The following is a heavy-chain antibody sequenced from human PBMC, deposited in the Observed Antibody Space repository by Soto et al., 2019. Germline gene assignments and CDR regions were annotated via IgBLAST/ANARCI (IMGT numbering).Heavy chain of an antibody. J-gene: IGHJ4*02. CDR3: AKVISTIGSKQWLAQTKHQALDY. CDR1: GYNFNGYY. Sequence: QVNLVQSGAEVKKPGASVKVSCKASGYNFNGYYIHWVRQAPGQGLEWMGWMNPNTCGANYAQKFQDKVIMTTDTSISTAYLELRSLTSDDTAVYYCAKVISTIGSKQWLAQTKHQALDYWGQGTLVTVSS. D-gene: IGHD6-19*01. CDR2: MNPNTCGA. V-gene: IGHV1-2*02.